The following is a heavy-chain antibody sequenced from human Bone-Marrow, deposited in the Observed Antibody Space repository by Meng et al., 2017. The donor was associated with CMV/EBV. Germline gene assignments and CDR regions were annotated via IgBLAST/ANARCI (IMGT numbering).Heavy chain of an antibody. Sequence: VQLVQSGAEVKKPGASVKVSCKASGYTFTCYYMHWVRQASGQGLEWMGWINPNSGGTNYAQKFQGRVTMTRDTSISTAYMELSRLRSDDTAVYYCARDKVASSGWYDYWGQGTLVTVSS. CDR2: INPNSGGT. CDR1: GYTFTCYY. CDR3: ARDKVASSGWYDY. V-gene: IGHV1-2*02. J-gene: IGHJ4*02. D-gene: IGHD6-19*01.